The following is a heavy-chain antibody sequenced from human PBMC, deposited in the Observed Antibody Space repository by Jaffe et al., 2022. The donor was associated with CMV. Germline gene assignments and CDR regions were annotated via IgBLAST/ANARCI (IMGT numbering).Heavy chain of an antibody. V-gene: IGHV3-21*01. CDR1: GFTFSSYS. J-gene: IGHJ6*02. CDR3: ARDGAVAGTEEGVLEYYGMDV. Sequence: EVQLVESGGGLVKPGGSLRLSCAASGFTFSSYSMNWVRQAPGKGLEWVSSISSSSSYIYYADSVKGRFTISRDNAKNSLYLQMNSLRAEDTAVYYCARDGAVAGTEEGVLEYYGMDVWGQGTTVTVSS. CDR2: ISSSSSYI. D-gene: IGHD6-19*01.